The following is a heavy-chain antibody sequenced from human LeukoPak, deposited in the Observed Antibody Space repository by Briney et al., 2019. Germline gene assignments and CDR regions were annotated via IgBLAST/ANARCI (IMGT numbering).Heavy chain of an antibody. V-gene: IGHV4-39*01. CDR1: GGSISSSSYY. CDR2: IYYSGST. D-gene: IGHD5-18*01. Sequence: PSETLSLTCTVSGGSISSSSYYWGWIRQPPGKGLEWIGSIYYSGSTYYNPSLKSRVTISVYTSKNQFSLKLSSVTAADTAVYYCARPNLYSYGFSDYWGQGTLVTVSS. CDR3: ARPNLYSYGFSDY. J-gene: IGHJ4*02.